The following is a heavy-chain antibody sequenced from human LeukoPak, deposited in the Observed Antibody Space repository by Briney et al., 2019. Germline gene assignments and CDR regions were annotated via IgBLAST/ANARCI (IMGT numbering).Heavy chain of an antibody. J-gene: IGHJ5*02. D-gene: IGHD4-17*01. Sequence: GGSLRLSCAASGFTFDDYTMHWVRQAPGKGLEWVSLISWDGGSTYYADSVKGRFTISRDNSKNSLYLQMNSLRTEDTALYYCAKDILDDYGDSKQGAWGQGTLVTVSS. CDR3: AKDILDDYGDSKQGA. CDR1: GFTFDDYT. V-gene: IGHV3-43*01. CDR2: ISWDGGST.